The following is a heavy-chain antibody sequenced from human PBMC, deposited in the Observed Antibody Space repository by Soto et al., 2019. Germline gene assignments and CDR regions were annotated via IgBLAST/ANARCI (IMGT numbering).Heavy chain of an antibody. D-gene: IGHD4-17*01. V-gene: IGHV4-34*02. J-gene: IGHJ4*02. CDR1: GGSVSGYY. CDR3: TRGRRSTGIAY. Sequence: QVQLQQWGAGLLKPSETLSLTCGVYGGSVSGYYWCWIRQSPGKGLEWIGQINLRGSTDYNPALKSRLTMSVDTTRNQFSLNLTSVTAADTAVYYCTRGRRSTGIAYWGQGTLVTVSS. CDR2: INLRGST.